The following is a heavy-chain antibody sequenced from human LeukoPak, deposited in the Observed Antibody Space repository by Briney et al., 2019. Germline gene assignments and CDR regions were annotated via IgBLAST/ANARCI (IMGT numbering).Heavy chain of an antibody. CDR1: GFTFSIYS. V-gene: IGHV3-48*01. CDR3: ARERGYCAGDSCYGFDY. CDR2: ITSKSTTI. J-gene: IGHJ4*02. D-gene: IGHD2-15*01. Sequence: PGGSLRPSCAASGFTFSIYSMDWVRQAPGKGLEWVSKITSKSTTIYYADSVKGRFTISRDNAKNSLYLQMNSLRAEDTAVYYCARERGYCAGDSCYGFDYWGQGILVTVSS.